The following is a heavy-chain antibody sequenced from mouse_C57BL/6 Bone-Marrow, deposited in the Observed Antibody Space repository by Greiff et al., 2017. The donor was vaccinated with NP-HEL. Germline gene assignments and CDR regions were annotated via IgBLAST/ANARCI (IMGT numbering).Heavy chain of an antibody. CDR3: ARQLRPTDYAMDY. J-gene: IGHJ4*01. D-gene: IGHD3-2*02. CDR2: IYPGDGDT. Sequence: VQLVESGPELVKPGASVKISCKASGYAFSSSWMNWVKQRPGKGLEWIGRIYPGDGDTNYNGKFKGKATLTADKSSSTAYMQLSSLTSEDSAVYFCARQLRPTDYAMDYWGQGTSVTVSS. V-gene: IGHV1-82*01. CDR1: GYAFSSSW.